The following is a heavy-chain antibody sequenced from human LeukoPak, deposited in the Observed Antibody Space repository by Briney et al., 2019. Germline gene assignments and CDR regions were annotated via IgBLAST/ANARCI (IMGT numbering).Heavy chain of an antibody. D-gene: IGHD2-15*01. J-gene: IGHJ4*02. CDR1: ADSFSSHY. CDR2: IYYSGST. CDR3: ARDLVAAAYFDY. Sequence: PSETLSLTCAVSADSFSSHYWTWIRQPPGKGLEWIGYIYYSGSTNYNPSLKSRVTISVDTSKNQFSLKLSSVTAADTAVYYCARDLVAAAYFDYWGQGTLVTVSS. V-gene: IGHV4-59*11.